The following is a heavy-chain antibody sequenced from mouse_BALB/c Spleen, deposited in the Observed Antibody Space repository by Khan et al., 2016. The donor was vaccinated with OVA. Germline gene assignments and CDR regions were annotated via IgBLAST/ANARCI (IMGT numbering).Heavy chain of an antibody. CDR2: MIYTGYT. CDR1: GDSITSGY. Sequence: EVQLQESGPSLVKPSQTLSLTCSVTGDSITSGYWSWIRKFPGNKLEYMGYMIYTGYTDYNPSLKSRIAITRHTSTNQYYLQLNTVTAEDTATYYCARSTYRYAFAYWGQGTLVTVSA. D-gene: IGHD2-14*01. V-gene: IGHV3-8*02. J-gene: IGHJ3*01. CDR3: ARSTYRYAFAY.